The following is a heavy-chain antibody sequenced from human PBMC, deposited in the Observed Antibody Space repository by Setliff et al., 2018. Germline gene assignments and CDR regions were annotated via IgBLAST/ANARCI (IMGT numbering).Heavy chain of an antibody. CDR3: ARNWVTAQHYYYGMDV. D-gene: IGHD2-21*02. CDR1: GLTFSNYG. Sequence: PGGSLRLSCVASGLTFSNYGMRWVRQAPGKGLEWVALIWNDGSSKFYGDSVKGRFTISRDNSKNTLYLQMDSLRAEDTAVYYCARNWVTAQHYYYGMDVWGQGTTVTVSS. J-gene: IGHJ6*02. V-gene: IGHV3-33*01. CDR2: IWNDGSSK.